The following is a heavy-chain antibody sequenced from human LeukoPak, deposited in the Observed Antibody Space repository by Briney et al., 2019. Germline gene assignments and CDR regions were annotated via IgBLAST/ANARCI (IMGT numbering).Heavy chain of an antibody. CDR1: GGSINSYF. CDR2: IYYSGST. J-gene: IGHJ4*02. Sequence: PSETLSLTCTVSGGSINSYFWSWIRQPPGKGLEWIGYIYYSGSTNYNPSLKSRVTISVDTSKNQFSLKLSSVTAADTAVYYCARQRATWTFDYWGQGTLVTVSS. CDR3: ARQRATWTFDY. V-gene: IGHV4-59*08. D-gene: IGHD1-26*01.